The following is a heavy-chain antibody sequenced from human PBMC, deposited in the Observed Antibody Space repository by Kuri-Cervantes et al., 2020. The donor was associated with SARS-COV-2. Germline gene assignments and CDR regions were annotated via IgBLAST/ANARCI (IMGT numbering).Heavy chain of an antibody. D-gene: IGHD6-13*01. CDR3: RVWSSSLDY. Sequence: GESLKISCAASGFTFSNYAIHWVRQAPGKGLEWVALISYDGSDKNYADSVKGRFTISRDNSKNTLYLQMNSLRAEDTAVYYCRVWSSSLDYWGQGTLVTVSS. V-gene: IGHV3-30*07. J-gene: IGHJ4*02. CDR1: GFTFSNYA. CDR2: ISYDGSDK.